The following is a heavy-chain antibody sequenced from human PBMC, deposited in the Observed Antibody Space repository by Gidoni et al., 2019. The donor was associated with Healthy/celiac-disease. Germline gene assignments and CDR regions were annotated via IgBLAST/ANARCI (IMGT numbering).Heavy chain of an antibody. Sequence: EVQLLESGGGLVQPGGSLRLSCAASGFTFSSYAMSWVRQAPGKGLEWVSAISGSGGSTYYADSVKGRFTISRDNSKNTLYLQMNSLRAEDTAVYYCAKADLGYSSSWSEYYFDYWGQGTLVTVSS. J-gene: IGHJ4*02. CDR3: AKADLGYSSSWSEYYFDY. CDR1: GFTFSSYA. D-gene: IGHD6-13*01. V-gene: IGHV3-23*01. CDR2: ISGSGGST.